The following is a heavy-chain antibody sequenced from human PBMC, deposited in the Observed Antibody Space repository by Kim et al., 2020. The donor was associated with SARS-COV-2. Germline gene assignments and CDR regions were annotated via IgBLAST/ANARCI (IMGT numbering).Heavy chain of an antibody. D-gene: IGHD3-3*01. CDR3: ARDLGVVSSEYYYYGMDV. J-gene: IGHJ6*02. Sequence: TSRVTISVDTAKNQFSLKLGSVTAADTAVYYCARDLGVVSSEYYYYGMDVWGQGTTVTVSS. V-gene: IGHV4-59*01.